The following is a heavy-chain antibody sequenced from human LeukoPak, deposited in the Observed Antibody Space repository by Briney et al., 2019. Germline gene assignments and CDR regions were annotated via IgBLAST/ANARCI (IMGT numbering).Heavy chain of an antibody. CDR2: IRYDGSNK. CDR1: GFTFSSYG. D-gene: IGHD3-10*01. V-gene: IGHV3-30*02. J-gene: IGHJ3*02. CDR3: AKGLRIWFGERGDAFDI. Sequence: GGSLRLSCAASGFTFSSYGMHWVRQAPGKGLEWVAFIRYDGSNKYYADSVKGRFTISRDNSKNTLYLQMNSLRAEDTAVYYCAKGLRIWFGERGDAFDIWGQGTMVTISS.